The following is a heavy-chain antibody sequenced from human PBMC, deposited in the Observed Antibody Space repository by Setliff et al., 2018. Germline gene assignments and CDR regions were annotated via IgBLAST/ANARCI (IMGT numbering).Heavy chain of an antibody. CDR3: ARGYCSGGSCADFDY. V-gene: IGHV7-4-1*02. J-gene: IGHJ4*02. D-gene: IGHD2-15*01. Sequence: ASVKVSCKASGYTFTNYAMNWVRQAPGRGLEWMGWINTNTGFPTYAQGFTGRFVFSLDTSVSTAYLQISSVKAEDTAVYYCARGYCSGGSCADFDYWGQGTLVTVSS. CDR2: INTNTGFP. CDR1: GYTFTNYA.